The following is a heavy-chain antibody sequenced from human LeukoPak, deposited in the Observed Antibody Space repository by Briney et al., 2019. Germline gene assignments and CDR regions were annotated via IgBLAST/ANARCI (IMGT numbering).Heavy chain of an antibody. Sequence: SETLSLTCIVSGGSISNYYWSWIRQPPGKGLEWIGYIYYSGSADYNPSLKSRVTISVDTSKNQFSLKLTSVTAAGTATYYCARVGRGTPNWFDPWGQGTLVTVSS. V-gene: IGHV4-59*01. J-gene: IGHJ5*02. D-gene: IGHD2-15*01. CDR1: GGSISNYY. CDR3: ARVGRGTPNWFDP. CDR2: IYYSGSA.